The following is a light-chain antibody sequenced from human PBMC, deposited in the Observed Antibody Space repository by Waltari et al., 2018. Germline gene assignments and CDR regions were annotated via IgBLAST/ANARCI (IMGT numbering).Light chain of an antibody. V-gene: IGKV3-20*01. Sequence: EIVLTQSPRTLPLSPGARATLSCRASQSIRRFLAWYQQKPGQAPRLLIYDASSRATGIPDRFSGSGFGTDFSLTISRLEPEDFAVYYCQKYVSLPATFGQGTKVEIK. CDR1: QSIRRF. CDR3: QKYVSLPAT. CDR2: DAS. J-gene: IGKJ1*01.